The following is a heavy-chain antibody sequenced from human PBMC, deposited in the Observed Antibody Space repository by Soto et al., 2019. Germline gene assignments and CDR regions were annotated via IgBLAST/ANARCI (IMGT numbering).Heavy chain of an antibody. CDR3: ARDRRFGIAPIVWSGIDV. CDR1: GYTFTNYS. CDR2: INSGNGNT. V-gene: IGHV1-3*01. D-gene: IGHD6-13*01. J-gene: IGHJ6*02. Sequence: ASVNVSFKAAGYTFTNYSVHWVRQAPGQRLELMGWINSGNGNTKYSQKFQGRVTITRDTSSSTAYMELSSLRSEDTAVYYCARDRRFGIAPIVWSGIDVWGQGTTVTVSS.